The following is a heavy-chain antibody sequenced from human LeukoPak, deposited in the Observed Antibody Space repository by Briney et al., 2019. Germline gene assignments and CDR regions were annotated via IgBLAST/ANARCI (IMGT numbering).Heavy chain of an antibody. CDR2: IYSADTT. V-gene: IGHV3-66*01. CDR3: AREDRWMGGFDY. J-gene: IGHJ4*02. D-gene: IGHD2-15*01. Sequence: GGSLRLSCAASGFTVSRDYMTWVRQAPGKGLEWVSIIYSADTTYYADSVRGRFTISRDNSKNTLYLQMNSLRAEDSAVYCCAREDRWMGGFDYWGQGTLVTVSS. CDR1: GFTVSRDY.